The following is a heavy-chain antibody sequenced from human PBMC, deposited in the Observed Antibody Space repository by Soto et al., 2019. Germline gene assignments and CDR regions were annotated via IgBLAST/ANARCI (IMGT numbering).Heavy chain of an antibody. D-gene: IGHD5-12*01. V-gene: IGHV1-69*02. J-gene: IGHJ4*02. CDR2: IIPILGIA. Sequence: SVKVSCKASGGTFSSYTISWVRQAPGQGLEWMGRIIPILGIANYAQKFQGRVTITADKSTSTAYMELSSLRSEDTAVYYCARAPLNSGTFDYWGQGTLVTVSS. CDR3: ARAPLNSGTFDY. CDR1: GGTFSSYT.